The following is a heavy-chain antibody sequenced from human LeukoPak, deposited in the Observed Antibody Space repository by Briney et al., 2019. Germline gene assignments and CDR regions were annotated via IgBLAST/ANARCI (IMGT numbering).Heavy chain of an antibody. D-gene: IGHD5-18*01. J-gene: IGHJ6*02. CDR3: ARDLVVDTAMADYYYYYGMDV. CDR1: GYTFTSYA. V-gene: IGHV7-4-1*02. CDR2: INTNTGNP. Sequence: ASVKVSCKASGYTFTSYAMNWVRQAPGQGLEWMGWINTNTGNPTYAQGFTGRFVFSLDTSVSTAYLQISSLKAEDTAVYYCARDLVVDTAMADYYYYYGMDVWGQGTTVTVSS.